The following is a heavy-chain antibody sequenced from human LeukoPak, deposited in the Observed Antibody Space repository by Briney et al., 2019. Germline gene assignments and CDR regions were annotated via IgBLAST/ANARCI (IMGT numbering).Heavy chain of an antibody. D-gene: IGHD4-17*01. CDR2: VRGSGGGT. CDR1: GFTFNLYA. Sequence: GGSLRLSCEASGFTFNLYAMMWVRQAPGKRLEWVSAVRGSGGGTQYADSVKGRFTISRDNSRNTLFLQMNSLRAEDTAVYFCARDPNGDYIGAFEFWGQGTMVTVYS. CDR3: ARDPNGDYIGAFEF. J-gene: IGHJ3*01. V-gene: IGHV3-23*01.